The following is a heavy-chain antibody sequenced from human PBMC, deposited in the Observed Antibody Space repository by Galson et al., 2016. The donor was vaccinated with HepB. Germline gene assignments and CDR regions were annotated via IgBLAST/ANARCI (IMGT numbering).Heavy chain of an antibody. V-gene: IGHV6-1*01. CDR3: VREGSSSTNAFDM. CDR2: TYYRSKWYN. J-gene: IGHJ3*02. CDR1: GDSVSSYSVA. D-gene: IGHD2-15*01. Sequence: CAISGDSVSSYSVAWNWIRQSPSRGLEWLGRTYYRSKWYNDYAASVKSRITINPDTSKNQFSLQLSSVTPEDTAVYYCVREGSSSTNAFDMWGQGTMVTVSS.